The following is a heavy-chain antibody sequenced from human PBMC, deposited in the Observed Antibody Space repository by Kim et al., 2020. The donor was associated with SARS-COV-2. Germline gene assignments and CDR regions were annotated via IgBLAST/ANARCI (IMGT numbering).Heavy chain of an antibody. Sequence: TKNAGKSQGRVTITRDTAASTAYMELSSLRSEDTAVYYCARGRGAYFDYWGQGTLVTVSS. CDR3: ARGRGAYFDY. CDR2: T. D-gene: IGHD3-10*01. J-gene: IGHJ4*02. V-gene: IGHV1-3*01.